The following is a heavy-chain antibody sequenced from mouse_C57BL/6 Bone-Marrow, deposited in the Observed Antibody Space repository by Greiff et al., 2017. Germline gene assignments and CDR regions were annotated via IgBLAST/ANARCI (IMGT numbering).Heavy chain of an antibody. V-gene: IGHV1-26*01. D-gene: IGHD2-4*01. CDR3: ASSSIYDDYDEFAY. CDR2: INPNNGGT. Sequence: VQLQQSGPELVKPGASVKISCKASGYTFTDYYMNWVKQSHGKSLEWIGDINPNNGGTSYNQKFKGKATLTVDKSSSTAYMELRSLTSEDSSVYYCASSSIYDDYDEFAYWGQGTLVTVSA. J-gene: IGHJ3*01. CDR1: GYTFTDYY.